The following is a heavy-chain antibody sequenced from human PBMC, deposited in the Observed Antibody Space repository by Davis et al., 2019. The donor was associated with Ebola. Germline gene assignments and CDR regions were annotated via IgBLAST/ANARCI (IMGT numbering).Heavy chain of an antibody. D-gene: IGHD3-10*01. J-gene: IGHJ4*02. V-gene: IGHV5-10-1*04. CDR3: ARMGKSYYDSLWDY. CDR1: GYSFTSYW. CDR2: IDPSDSYT. Sequence: GGSLRLSCKGSGYSFTSYWISWVRQMPGKGLEWMGRIDPSDSYTNYSPSFRGQVTISADKSFSTAYLQWSGLKASDTAMYYCARMGKSYYDSLWDYWGQGTLVTVSS.